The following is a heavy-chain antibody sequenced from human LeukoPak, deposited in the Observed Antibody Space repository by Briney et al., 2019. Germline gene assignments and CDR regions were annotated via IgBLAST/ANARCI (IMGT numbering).Heavy chain of an antibody. Sequence: GRSLRLSCAASGFTFSSYAMHWVRQAPGKGLEWVAVISYDGSNKYYADSVKGRFTISRDNSTNTLYLQMNSLTAEDTAVYYCARVTVEMATISLYYWGQGTLVTVSS. CDR3: ARVTVEMATISLYY. CDR2: ISYDGSNK. D-gene: IGHD5-24*01. CDR1: GFTFSSYA. J-gene: IGHJ4*02. V-gene: IGHV3-30-3*01.